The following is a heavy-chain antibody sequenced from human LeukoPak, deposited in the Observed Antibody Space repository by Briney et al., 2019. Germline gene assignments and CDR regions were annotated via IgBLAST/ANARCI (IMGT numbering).Heavy chain of an antibody. J-gene: IGHJ4*02. CDR2: INPNSGGT. CDR3: ARTLYSSAGN. Sequence: ASVKVSCKASGYTFTGYYMHWVRQAPGQGLEWMGWINPNSGGTNYAQKFQGRVTMTRNTSISTAYMELSSLRSEDTAVYYCARTLYSSAGNWGQGTLVTVSS. D-gene: IGHD3-22*01. CDR1: GYTFTGYY. V-gene: IGHV1-2*02.